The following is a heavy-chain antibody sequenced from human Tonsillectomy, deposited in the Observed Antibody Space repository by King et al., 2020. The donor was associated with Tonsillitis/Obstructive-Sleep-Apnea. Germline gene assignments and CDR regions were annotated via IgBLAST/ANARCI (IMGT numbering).Heavy chain of an antibody. J-gene: IGHJ6*02. Sequence: VQLVESGGGLVQPGGSLRLSCAASGFTFSSYWMSWVRQAPGKGLEWVANIKQDGSEKYYVDSVKGRFTISRDNAKNSLYLQMNSLRADDTAVYYCAREFRYFDWPTNMDYYYYGMDVWGQGTTVTVSS. D-gene: IGHD3-9*01. CDR2: IKQDGSEK. CDR3: AREFRYFDWPTNMDYYYYGMDV. CDR1: GFTFSSYW. V-gene: IGHV3-7*03.